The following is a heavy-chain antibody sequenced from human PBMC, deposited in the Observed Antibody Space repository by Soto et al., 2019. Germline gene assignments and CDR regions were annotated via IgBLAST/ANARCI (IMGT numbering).Heavy chain of an antibody. V-gene: IGHV4-4*02. J-gene: IGHJ4*02. CDR3: ARTPGIAVAGRFDY. D-gene: IGHD6-19*01. CDR1: GGSISSSNW. CDR2: IYHSGST. Sequence: SETLPLTCAVSGGSISSSNWWSWVRQTPGKGLEWIGEIYHSGSTNYNPSLKSRVTISVDKSKNQFSLKLSSVTAADTAVYYCARTPGIAVAGRFDYWGQGTLVTVSS.